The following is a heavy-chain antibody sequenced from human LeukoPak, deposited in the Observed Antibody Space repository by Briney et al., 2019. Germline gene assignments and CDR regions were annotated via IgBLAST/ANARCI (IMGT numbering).Heavy chain of an antibody. J-gene: IGHJ4*02. CDR1: GGSISSGGYY. CDR3: ARHSSGYYRTHNALDY. CDR2: IYHSGST. Sequence: SETLSLTCTVSGGSISSGGYYWSWIRQHPGTGLEWIGYIYHSGSTYYNPSLRSRVTISIDTSKNQFSLKLSSVTAADTAVYYCARHSSGYYRTHNALDYWGQGTLVTVSS. D-gene: IGHD3-22*01. V-gene: IGHV4-31*03.